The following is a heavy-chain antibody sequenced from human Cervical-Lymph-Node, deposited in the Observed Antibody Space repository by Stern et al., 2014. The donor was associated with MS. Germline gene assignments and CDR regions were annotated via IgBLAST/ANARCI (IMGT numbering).Heavy chain of an antibody. CDR2: IIPMSGTA. J-gene: IGHJ4*02. CDR3: ASNLLGYCSGGTCYSYK. Sequence: VQLLQSGTEVKKPGSSVTVSCKASGGTFSSYAVNWVRQAPGQGLEWMGGIIPMSGTAKYAQKFQGRVTVTAAESMSTVYMELSSLRSEDTAVYYCASNLLGYCSGGTCYSYKWGQGTLVTVSA. V-gene: IGHV1-69*01. D-gene: IGHD2-15*01. CDR1: GGTFSSYA.